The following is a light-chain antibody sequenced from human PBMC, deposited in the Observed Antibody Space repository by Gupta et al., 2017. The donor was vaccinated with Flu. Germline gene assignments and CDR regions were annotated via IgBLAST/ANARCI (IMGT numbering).Light chain of an antibody. CDR3: QQYYSSPFT. Sequence: NCKSSQSVLYSSSNENHLAWYQQKPGQPPKLLIYWASTRESGVPDRFSGSGSGTDFTLTISSLQAEDVAVYYCQQYYSSPFTFGPGTKVDI. CDR2: WAS. J-gene: IGKJ3*01. CDR1: QSVLYSSSNENH. V-gene: IGKV4-1*01.